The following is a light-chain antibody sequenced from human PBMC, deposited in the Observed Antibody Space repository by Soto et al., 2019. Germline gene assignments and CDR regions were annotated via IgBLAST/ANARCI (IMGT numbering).Light chain of an antibody. J-gene: IGKJ2*01. CDR3: QQYNNWPPMYT. CDR2: GAS. CDR1: QSVSSN. V-gene: IGKV3-15*01. Sequence: EIVMTQSPATLSVSPGERATLSCRASQSVSSNLAWYQQKPGQAPRLLIYGASTRATCIPARFSGSGSGTYFNLTTNSLQSEDFAVYYCQQYNNWPPMYTFGQGTKLEIK.